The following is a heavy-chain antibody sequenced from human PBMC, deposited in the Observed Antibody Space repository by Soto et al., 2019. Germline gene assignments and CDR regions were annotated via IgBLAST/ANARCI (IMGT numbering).Heavy chain of an antibody. V-gene: IGHV1-18*01. CDR3: ARLAGVTPDFDY. J-gene: IGHJ4*02. Sequence: GASAKVSCKDSCYTFTSYGISLLRHSPGQGLEWMGWISAYNGNTNYAQKLQGRVTMTTDTSTSTAYMELRSLRSDDTAVYYCARLAGVTPDFDYWGQGTLVTVSS. CDR2: ISAYNGNT. D-gene: IGHD2-21*02. CDR1: CYTFTSYG.